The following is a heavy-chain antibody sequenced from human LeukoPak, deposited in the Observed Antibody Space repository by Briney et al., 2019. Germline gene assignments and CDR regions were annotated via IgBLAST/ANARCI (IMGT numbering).Heavy chain of an antibody. Sequence: ASVKVSCKASGYTFTSYGISWVRQAPGQGLEWMGWISAYNGNTNYAQKLQGRVTMTTDTSTSTAYMEPRSLRSDDTAVHYCARDRPAVVVVAAIPLDYWGQGTLVTVSS. CDR2: ISAYNGNT. V-gene: IGHV1-18*01. D-gene: IGHD2-15*01. CDR1: GYTFTSYG. J-gene: IGHJ4*02. CDR3: ARDRPAVVVVAAIPLDY.